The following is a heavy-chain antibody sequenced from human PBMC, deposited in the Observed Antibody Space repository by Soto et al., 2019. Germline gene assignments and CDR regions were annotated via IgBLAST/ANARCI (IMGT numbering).Heavy chain of an antibody. CDR1: GGAISSYP. CDR3: ARDHSSGWVNWFDP. Sequence: PSENLPLTCTVSGGAISSYPWSWFRQAPGKKLEWIGYMYSSGATNYNPSLKSRVTMSRDTSKNQFSLKLSSVTTADTAVYYCARDHSSGWVNWFDPWGQGTLVT. J-gene: IGHJ5*02. V-gene: IGHV4-59*01. CDR2: MYSSGAT. D-gene: IGHD3-22*01.